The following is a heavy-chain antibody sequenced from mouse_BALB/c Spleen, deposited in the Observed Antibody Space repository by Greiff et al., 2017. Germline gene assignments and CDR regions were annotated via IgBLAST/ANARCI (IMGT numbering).Heavy chain of an antibody. Sequence: VQLQQSGAELMKPGASVKISCKATGYTFSSYWIEWVKQRPGHGLEWIGEILPGSGSTNYNEKFKGKATFTADTSSNTAYMQLSSLTSEDSAVYYCARFPLDGYYWYFDVWGAGTTVTVSS. D-gene: IGHD2-3*01. CDR2: ILPGSGST. CDR1: GYTFSSYW. J-gene: IGHJ1*01. V-gene: IGHV1-9*01. CDR3: ARFPLDGYYWYFDV.